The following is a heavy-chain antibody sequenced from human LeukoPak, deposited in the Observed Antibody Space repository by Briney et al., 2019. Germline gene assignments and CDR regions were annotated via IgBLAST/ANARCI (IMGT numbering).Heavy chain of an antibody. D-gene: IGHD5-24*01. V-gene: IGHV1-18*01. Sequence: GASVKVSCKASGHTFPNYVMNWVRQAPGQGLEWMGWISTYNGNANYAQNLQGRATLTSDTSTSTAYMELRSLSSDDTAVYYCARTWIWLPDYWGQGSLVTVSS. CDR2: ISTYNGNA. CDR3: ARTWIWLPDY. J-gene: IGHJ4*02. CDR1: GHTFPNYV.